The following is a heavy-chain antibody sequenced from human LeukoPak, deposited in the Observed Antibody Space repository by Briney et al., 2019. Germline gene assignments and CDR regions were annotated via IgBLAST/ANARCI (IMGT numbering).Heavy chain of an antibody. CDR2: ISSSGSTL. Sequence: PGGSLRLSCAASGFTFSDYYMSWIRQAPGKGLEWVSYISSSGSTLYYADSVKGRFTISRDNAKSSLYLQMNSLRAEDTAVYYCARVQFPGATRAFDIWGQGTMVTVSS. J-gene: IGHJ3*02. CDR1: GFTFSDYY. CDR3: ARVQFPGATRAFDI. D-gene: IGHD1-26*01. V-gene: IGHV3-11*01.